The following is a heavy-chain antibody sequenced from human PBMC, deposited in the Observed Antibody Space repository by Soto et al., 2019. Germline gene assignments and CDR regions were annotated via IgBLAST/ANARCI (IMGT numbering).Heavy chain of an antibody. CDR2: MIPVFGRA. CDR3: AREGGSGSYRYYGMDV. J-gene: IGHJ6*02. Sequence: QVQLVQSGAEVKKPGSSVTVSCKASGGTFSSYAISWVRQAPGQGLEWMGGMIPVFGRANYAQKFQGRVTITADASTSTASMELSSLRSEDTAVYYCAREGGSGSYRYYGMDVWGQGTTVTVSS. CDR1: GGTFSSYA. V-gene: IGHV1-69*12. D-gene: IGHD3-10*01.